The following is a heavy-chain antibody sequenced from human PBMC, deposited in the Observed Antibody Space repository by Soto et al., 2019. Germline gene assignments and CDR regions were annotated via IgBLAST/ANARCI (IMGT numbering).Heavy chain of an antibody. V-gene: IGHV1-58*01. CDR2: IVVGSGNT. CDR3: ARGIAAALGWFDP. CDR1: GFTFTSSA. Sequence: SVKVSCKASGFTFTSSAVQWVRQARGQRLEWIGWIVVGSGNTNYAQKFQERVTITRDMSTSTAYMELSSLRSEDTAVYYCARGIAAALGWFDPWGQGTLVTVSS. J-gene: IGHJ5*02. D-gene: IGHD6-13*01.